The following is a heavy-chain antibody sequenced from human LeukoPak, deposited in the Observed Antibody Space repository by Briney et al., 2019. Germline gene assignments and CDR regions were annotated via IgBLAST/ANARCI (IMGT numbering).Heavy chain of an antibody. D-gene: IGHD2-15*01. V-gene: IGHV4-59*12. CDR1: GTSISSYY. Sequence: SETLSLTCTVSGTSISSYYWSWIRQSPGKGLEWIGYINYSGDINYNPSLKSRVTMSVDTSKSQFSLKLSSVTAADTAVYYCARDRGYCSGGSCRWAFDIWGQGTMVTVSS. J-gene: IGHJ3*02. CDR2: INYSGDI. CDR3: ARDRGYCSGGSCRWAFDI.